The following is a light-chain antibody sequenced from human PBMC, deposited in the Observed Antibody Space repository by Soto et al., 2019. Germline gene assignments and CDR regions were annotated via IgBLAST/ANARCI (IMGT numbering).Light chain of an antibody. V-gene: IGKV1-9*01. Sequence: DIQLTQSPSFVSASVGDRVTITCRASQGISSYLAWYQQKPGKAPKLLIYAASTLQSGVPSRFSGDGSGTEFTLTISSLQPEDFATYSCQQLNSYPRTFGQGTKVGIK. CDR1: QGISSY. CDR3: QQLNSYPRT. J-gene: IGKJ1*01. CDR2: AAS.